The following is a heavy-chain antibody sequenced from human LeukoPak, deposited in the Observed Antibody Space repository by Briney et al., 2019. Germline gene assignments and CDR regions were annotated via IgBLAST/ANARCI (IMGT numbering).Heavy chain of an antibody. CDR1: GFTFSSYA. CDR3: AKAGGSHYIQRHMDV. Sequence: GGSLRLSCAASGFTFSSYAMSWVRQAPGKGLEWVSAISGSGGSTYYADSVKGRFTISRDNSKNTLYLQMNSLRAEDTAVYYCAKAGGSHYIQRHMDVWGKGTTVTVSS. CDR2: ISGSGGST. V-gene: IGHV3-23*01. D-gene: IGHD1-26*01. J-gene: IGHJ6*03.